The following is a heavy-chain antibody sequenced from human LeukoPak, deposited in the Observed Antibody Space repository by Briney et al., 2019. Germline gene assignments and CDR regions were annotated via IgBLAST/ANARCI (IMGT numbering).Heavy chain of an antibody. D-gene: IGHD3-10*01. Sequence: GEYLKISCEGSGYSFASYWIGWVRQMPGKGLEWMGIIYPSGSSTRYSPSFQGQVTIAADRSITTAYLQWSSLKASDTAMYYCARLRTDYFYSYGMDVWGQGTTVTVSS. V-gene: IGHV5-51*01. CDR2: IYPSGSST. CDR1: GYSFASYW. J-gene: IGHJ6*02. CDR3: ARLRTDYFYSYGMDV.